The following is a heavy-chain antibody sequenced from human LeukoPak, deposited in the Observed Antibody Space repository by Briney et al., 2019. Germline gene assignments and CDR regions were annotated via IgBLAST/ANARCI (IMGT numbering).Heavy chain of an antibody. D-gene: IGHD2-2*02. V-gene: IGHV3-23*01. CDR1: GFTFSSYG. J-gene: IGHJ4*02. CDR3: AKGVVVVPAAILFDY. Sequence: GGSLRLACAASGFTFSSYGMRWGRQAAGKWREWVSAISGSGGSTYYAPSVKGRFTISRDNSKNPLYLKMNSLSAEDTAVYYCAKGVVVVPAAILFDYWGQGTLVTVSS. CDR2: ISGSGGST.